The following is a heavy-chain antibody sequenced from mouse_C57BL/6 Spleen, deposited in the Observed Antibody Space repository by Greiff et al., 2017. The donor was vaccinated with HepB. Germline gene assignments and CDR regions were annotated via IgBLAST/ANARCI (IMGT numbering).Heavy chain of an antibody. Sequence: DVKLVESGGGLVKPGGSLKLSCAASGFTFSSYAMSWVRQTPEKRLEWVATISDGGSYTYYPDNVKGRFTISRDNAKNNLYLQMSHLKSEDTAMYYCARDDYGSNSFDYWGQGTTLTVSS. CDR1: GFTFSSYA. CDR2: ISDGGSYT. V-gene: IGHV5-4*01. J-gene: IGHJ2*01. CDR3: ARDDYGSNSFDY. D-gene: IGHD1-1*01.